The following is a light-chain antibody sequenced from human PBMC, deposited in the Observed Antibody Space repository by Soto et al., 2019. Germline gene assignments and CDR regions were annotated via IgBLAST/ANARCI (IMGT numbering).Light chain of an antibody. CDR1: QSLVHSDGIAY. CDR3: MQGTHWPIT. CDR2: KVS. J-gene: IGKJ5*01. Sequence: EVVMTQSPLSLPVTLGQPASISCRSKQSLVHSDGIAYFSWFQQRPGRSPRRLIYKVSNRDSGVPARFSGSGSGTDFALKISRVEAEDVGVYYCMQGTHWPITFGQGTRLEI. V-gene: IGKV2-30*02.